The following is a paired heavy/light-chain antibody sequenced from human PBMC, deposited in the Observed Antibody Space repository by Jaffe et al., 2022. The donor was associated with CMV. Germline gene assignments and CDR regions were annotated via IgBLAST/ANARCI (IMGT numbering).Light chain of an antibody. CDR2: AAS. CDR3: QQYYSTPLT. Sequence: DIQMTQSPSSLSASVGDRVTITCRASQGISNSLAWYQQRPGKAPKLLLYAASRLESGVPSRFSGSGSGTDYTLTISSLQPEDFATYYCQQYYSTPLTFGGGTKVEIK. J-gene: IGKJ4*01. CDR1: QGISNS. V-gene: IGKV1-NL1*01.
Heavy chain of an antibody. J-gene: IGHJ6*02. CDR1: GFTFDDYA. CDR2: ISWNSDSM. D-gene: IGHD1-26*01. V-gene: IGHV3-9*01. CDR3: AKASEAGARYYYYGMDV. Sequence: EVQLVESGGGLVQPGRSLRLSCAASGFTFDDYAMHWVRQAPGKGLEWVSGISWNSDSMGYADSVKGRFTISRDNAKNSLYLQMNSLRAEDTALYYCAKASEAGARYYYYGMDVRGQGTTVTVSS.